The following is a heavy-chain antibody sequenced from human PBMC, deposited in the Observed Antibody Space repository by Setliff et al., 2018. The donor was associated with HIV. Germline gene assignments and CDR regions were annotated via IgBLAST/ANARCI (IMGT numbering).Heavy chain of an antibody. CDR2: VAYDGGDK. CDR1: GFRFSDYA. J-gene: IGHJ4*02. D-gene: IGHD6-13*01. V-gene: IGHV3-30*04. CDR3: AKGQGYSSSWYY. Sequence: GGSLRLSCVASGFRFSDYALHWVRQAPGKGLEWVAAVAYDGGDKFYGDSVKGRFTISRDNSKNTVYLQMNSLRAEDTAVYYCAKGQGYSSSWYYWGQGTLVTVSS.